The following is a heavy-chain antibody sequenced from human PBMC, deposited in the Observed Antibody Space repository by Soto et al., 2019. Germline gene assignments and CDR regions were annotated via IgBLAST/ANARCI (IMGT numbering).Heavy chain of an antibody. CDR2: TSYDGTNK. Sequence: QVQLVESGGGVVQPGTSLRVSCVASVFTFRSYVIHWVRQAPGKGLAWVALTSYDGTNKYYGDSVRGRLTISRDNYRNTVGLQMDSLRVEDTAVSYCARWGTTVGLDVCGQGSLVSVSS. CDR3: ARWGTTVGLDV. J-gene: IGHJ1*01. V-gene: IGHV3-30*19. CDR1: VFTFRSYV. D-gene: IGHD4-17*01.